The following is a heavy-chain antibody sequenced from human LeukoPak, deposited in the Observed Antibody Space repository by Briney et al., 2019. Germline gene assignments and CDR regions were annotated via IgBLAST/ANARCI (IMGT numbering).Heavy chain of an antibody. CDR1: GFTFSGYA. CDR3: ATQERQIQQWQFDY. Sequence: GGSLRLSCAASGFTFSGYAMTWVRQAPGEGLEWVSAISASGATTYYADSVQGRFTISRDKSTNTLFLQMNSLRAEDTAVYYCATQERQIQQWQFDYWGQGTLVTVSS. V-gene: IGHV3-23*01. J-gene: IGHJ4*02. CDR2: ISASGATT. D-gene: IGHD5-18*01.